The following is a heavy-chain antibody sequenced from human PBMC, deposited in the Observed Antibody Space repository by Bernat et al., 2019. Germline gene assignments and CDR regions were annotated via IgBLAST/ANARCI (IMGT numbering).Heavy chain of an antibody. V-gene: IGHV3-23*01. J-gene: IGHJ4*02. CDR2: ISGSGGST. CDR1: GFTFSSYA. CDR3: ARGSRALARASDY. D-gene: IGHD1-26*01. Sequence: EVQLLESGGGLVQPGGSLRLSCAASGFTFSSYAMSWVRQAPGKGLEWVSAISGSGGSTYYADSVKGRFTISRDNAKNSLYLQMNSLRAEDTAVYYCARGSRALARASDYWGQGTLVTVSS.